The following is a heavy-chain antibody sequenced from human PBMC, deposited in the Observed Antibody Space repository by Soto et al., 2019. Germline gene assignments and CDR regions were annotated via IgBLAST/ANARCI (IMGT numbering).Heavy chain of an antibody. D-gene: IGHD6-13*01. CDR3: ARSGYSSSWSPFYLRW. Sequence: SETLSLTCTVSGGSISSGDYYWSWIRQPPGKGLDWIGYIYYSGSTYYNPSLKSRVTISVDTSKNQFSLKLSSVTAADTAVYYCARSGYSSSWSPFYLRWWGQGTLVTVSS. CDR1: GGSISSGDYY. V-gene: IGHV4-30-4*01. CDR2: IYYSGST. J-gene: IGHJ4*02.